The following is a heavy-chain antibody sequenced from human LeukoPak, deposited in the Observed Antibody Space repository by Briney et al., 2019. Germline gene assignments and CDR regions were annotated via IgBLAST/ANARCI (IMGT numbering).Heavy chain of an antibody. CDR3: ARGPASGSDFAWFDP. CDR1: GGSLGNYY. D-gene: IGHD3-10*01. V-gene: IGHV4-34*01. CDR2: INHSGST. Sequence: SETLSLTCAVYGGSLGNYYWSWIRQPPGKGLEWVGEINHSGSTKFNPSPKSRVTILVAMSKSQFSLELRSVTAADTAVYYCARGPASGSDFAWFDPWGQGTLVTVSS. J-gene: IGHJ5*02.